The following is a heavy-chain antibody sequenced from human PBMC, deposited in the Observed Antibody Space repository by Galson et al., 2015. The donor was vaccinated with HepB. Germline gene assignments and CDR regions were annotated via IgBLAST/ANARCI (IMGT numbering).Heavy chain of an antibody. J-gene: IGHJ4*02. CDR3: ARRDNIDSSGYYSPFDY. CDR1: GYSFTSYW. D-gene: IGHD3-22*01. V-gene: IGHV5-10-1*01. Sequence: QSGAEVKKPGESLRISCKGSGYSFTSYWISWVRQMPGKGLEWMGRIDPSDSYTNYSPSFQGHVTISADKSISTAYLQWSSLKASDTAMYYCARRDNIDSSGYYSPFDYWGQGTLVTVSS. CDR2: IDPSDSYT.